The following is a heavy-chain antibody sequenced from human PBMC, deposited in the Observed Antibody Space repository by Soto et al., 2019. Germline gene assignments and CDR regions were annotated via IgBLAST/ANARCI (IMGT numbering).Heavy chain of an antibody. CDR1: GFTFSSYS. CDR3: AKDSLASSGWYPRWFDP. Sequence: GGSLRLSCAASGFTFSSYSMNWVRQAPGKGLEWVSGISWNSGSIGYADSVKGRFTISRDNAKNSLYLQMNSLRAEDTALYYCAKDSLASSGWYPRWFDPWGQGTLVTVSS. J-gene: IGHJ5*02. V-gene: IGHV3-9*01. CDR2: ISWNSGSI. D-gene: IGHD6-19*01.